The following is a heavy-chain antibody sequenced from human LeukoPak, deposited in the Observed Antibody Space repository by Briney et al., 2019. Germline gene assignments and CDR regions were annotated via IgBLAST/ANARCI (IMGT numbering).Heavy chain of an antibody. Sequence: PSETLSLTCTVSGGSISSYYWSWIRQPPGKGLEWIGYIYYSGSTYYNPSLKSRVTISVDTSKNQFSLKLSSVTAADTAVYYCARGSPHYYDSSGYYEVFDYWGQGTLVTVSS. V-gene: IGHV4-59*08. J-gene: IGHJ4*02. CDR3: ARGSPHYYDSSGYYEVFDY. CDR2: IYYSGST. CDR1: GGSISSYY. D-gene: IGHD3-22*01.